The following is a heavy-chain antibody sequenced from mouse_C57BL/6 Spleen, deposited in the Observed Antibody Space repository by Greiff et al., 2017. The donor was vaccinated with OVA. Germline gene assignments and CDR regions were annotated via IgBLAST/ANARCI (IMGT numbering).Heavy chain of an antibody. CDR3: ARDSSGPAMDY. D-gene: IGHD3-2*02. Sequence: QVQLQQPGAELVMPGASVKLSCKASGYTFTSYWMHWVKPRPGQGLEWIGEIDPSDSYTNYNQKFKGKSTLTVDKSSSTAYMQLSSLTSEDAAVYYWARDSSGPAMDYWGKGTSVTVSS. J-gene: IGHJ4*01. V-gene: IGHV1-69*01. CDR1: GYTFTSYW. CDR2: IDPSDSYT.